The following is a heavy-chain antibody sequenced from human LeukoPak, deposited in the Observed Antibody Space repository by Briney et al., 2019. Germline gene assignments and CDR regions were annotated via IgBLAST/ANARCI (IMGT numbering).Heavy chain of an antibody. CDR3: ARVTGVFDY. D-gene: IGHD1-14*01. J-gene: IGHJ4*02. CDR2: INHSGST. Sequence: SETLSLTCAVYGGSFSGYYWSWIRQPPGKGLEWIGEINHSGSTNYNPSLKSRVTISVDTSKNQFSLKLSSVTAADTAVYYCARVTGVFDYWGQGTLVTVSS. CDR1: GGSFSGYY. V-gene: IGHV4-34*01.